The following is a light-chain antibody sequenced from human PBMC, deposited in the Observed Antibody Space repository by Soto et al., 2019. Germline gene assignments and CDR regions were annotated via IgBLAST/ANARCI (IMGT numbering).Light chain of an antibody. CDR2: AAS. CDR1: QGISTF. V-gene: IGKV1-39*01. Sequence: DIQMTQSPSSLSTSVGDRVTIPCRSSQGISTFLNWYQQKPGKAPRLLIYAASRLQSGVPARFSGSGAETDFTLTITSLQPEDFGIYYCQQSYATVRTFGGGTGLEI. CDR3: QQSYATVRT. J-gene: IGKJ5*01.